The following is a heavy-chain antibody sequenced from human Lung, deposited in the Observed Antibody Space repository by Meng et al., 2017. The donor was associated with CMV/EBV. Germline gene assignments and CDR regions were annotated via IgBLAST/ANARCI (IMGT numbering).Heavy chain of an antibody. D-gene: IGHD2-15*01. Sequence: ESLKISCAASGIPFDDYTMHWVRQVPGKGLEWGSLISWDGASTNYADSVKGRITISRENNKNSLFLQMNKLRSEATALYYCSKGIKNWGQGTLVTVSS. CDR3: SKGIKN. V-gene: IGHV3-43*01. CDR1: GIPFDDYT. CDR2: ISWDGAST. J-gene: IGHJ4*02.